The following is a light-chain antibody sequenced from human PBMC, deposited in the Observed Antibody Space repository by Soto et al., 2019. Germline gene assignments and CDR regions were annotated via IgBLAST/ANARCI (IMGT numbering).Light chain of an antibody. V-gene: IGKV3-15*01. J-gene: IGKJ1*01. CDR3: QQYNNWPPWT. CDR2: VAS. Sequence: EIVMTQSPATLSVSPGERATLSCRASQSVSSNLAWYQQKPGQAPRLLIYVASTRASGIPARFSGSGSGTEFTLTISSLQSEDFAVYYCQQYNNWPPWTFGQGTKVDI. CDR1: QSVSSN.